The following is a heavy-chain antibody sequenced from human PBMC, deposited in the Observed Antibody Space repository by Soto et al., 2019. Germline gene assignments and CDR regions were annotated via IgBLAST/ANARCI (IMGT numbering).Heavy chain of an antibody. CDR2: IYYSGST. Sequence: PSETLSLTCTVSGGSISSYYWSWIRQPPGKGLEWIGYIYYSGSTNYNPSLKSRVTISVDTSKNQFSLKLSSVTAADTAVYYCARHGRTVVTDPTRLNYYYYGMEVWGQGTTVTVSS. V-gene: IGHV4-59*08. D-gene: IGHD2-15*01. CDR3: ARHGRTVVTDPTRLNYYYYGMEV. J-gene: IGHJ6*02. CDR1: GGSISSYY.